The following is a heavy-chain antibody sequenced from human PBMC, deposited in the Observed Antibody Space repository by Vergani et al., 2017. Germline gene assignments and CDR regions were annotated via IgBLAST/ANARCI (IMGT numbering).Heavy chain of an antibody. J-gene: IGHJ3*02. V-gene: IGHV3-49*05. CDR3: VRDQVTMLRGRDALDI. CDR1: GFTFGYYA. CDR2: IRSKAYGQAT. Sequence: EVQMVESGGGLVKPGGSLRLSCTASGFTFGYYAMDWFRQAPGQGLEWVGGIRSKAYGQATIYASSVKGRFTISRDDSKSIAYLQMNNLQTEDTAMYYCVRDQVTMLRGRDALDIWGQGTMVTVSS. D-gene: IGHD3-10*01.